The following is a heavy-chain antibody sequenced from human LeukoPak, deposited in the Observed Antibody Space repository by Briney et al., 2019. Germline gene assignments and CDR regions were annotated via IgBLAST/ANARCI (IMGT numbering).Heavy chain of an antibody. D-gene: IGHD7-27*01. J-gene: IGHJ3*02. CDR2: IYYSGST. CDR1: GGSISSYY. V-gene: IGHV4-59*01. Sequence: PSETLSLTCTVSGGSISSYYWSWIRQPPGKGLEWIGYIYYSGSTNYNPSLKSRVTISVDTSKNQFSLKLSSVTAADTAVYYCAREVSTGDYYAFDIWGQGTMVTVSS. CDR3: AREVSTGDYYAFDI.